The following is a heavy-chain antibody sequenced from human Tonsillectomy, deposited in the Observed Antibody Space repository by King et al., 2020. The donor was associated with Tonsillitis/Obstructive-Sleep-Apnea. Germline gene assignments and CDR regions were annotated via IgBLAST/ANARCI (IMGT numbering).Heavy chain of an antibody. CDR3: AKAFKVAVADKSHYYYGKDV. Sequence: VQLVESGGGLVQPGGSLRLSCAASGFTFSSYAMSWVRQAPGKGLEWVSAISGSGGSTYYADSVKGRFTISRDNSKNTLYLQMNSLRAEDTAVYYCAKAFKVAVADKSHYYYGKDVWGQGTTVTVSS. CDR2: ISGSGGST. CDR1: GFTFSSYA. D-gene: IGHD6-19*01. V-gene: IGHV3-23*04. J-gene: IGHJ6*02.